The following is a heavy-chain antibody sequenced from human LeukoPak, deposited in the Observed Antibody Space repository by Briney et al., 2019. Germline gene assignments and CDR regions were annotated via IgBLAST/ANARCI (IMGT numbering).Heavy chain of an antibody. CDR1: GFTFSDYY. CDR3: ARARGSIPSSSFDY. CDR2: ISSGSSYT. J-gene: IGHJ4*02. V-gene: IGHV3-11*06. D-gene: IGHD6-6*01. Sequence: PGGPLRLSCAASGFTFSDYYMTWIRQAPGKGLEWVSYISSGSSYTDYADSVKGRFTISRDNAKNSLDLQMDILRAEDTALYYCARARGSIPSSSFDYWGQGALVTVSS.